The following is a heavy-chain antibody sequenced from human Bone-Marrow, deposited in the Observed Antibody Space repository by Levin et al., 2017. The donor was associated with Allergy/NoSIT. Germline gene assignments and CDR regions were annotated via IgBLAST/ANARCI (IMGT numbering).Heavy chain of an antibody. V-gene: IGHV3-23*01. D-gene: IGHD3-3*01. Sequence: GESLKISCAASGFTFSNYAMSWVRQAPGKGLEWVAAISGSGDNTYYAASVKGRFTVSRDNSKNTLSVQMNSLRAEDTAIYYCAKDDLPLAAFGVVISNFDCWGQGTLVAVSS. CDR1: GFTFSNYA. CDR3: AKDDLPLAAFGVVISNFDC. CDR2: ISGSGDNT. J-gene: IGHJ4*02.